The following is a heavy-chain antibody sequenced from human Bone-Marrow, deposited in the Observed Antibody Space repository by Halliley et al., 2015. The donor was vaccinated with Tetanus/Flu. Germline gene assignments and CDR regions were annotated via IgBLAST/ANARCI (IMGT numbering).Heavy chain of an antibody. CDR2: MFSSGST. Sequence: LRLSCTVSGGPIISSNCYWGWIRQPPGKGLEWIGSMFSSGSTNYNPSLKSRVTISVDTSKNQFSLKLASVTAADSAVYYCAKGRPEGLSRGIDCWGQGTLVTVSS. V-gene: IGHV4-39*01. CDR1: GGPIISSNCY. CDR3: AKGRPEGLSRGIDC. D-gene: IGHD3-10*01. J-gene: IGHJ4*02.